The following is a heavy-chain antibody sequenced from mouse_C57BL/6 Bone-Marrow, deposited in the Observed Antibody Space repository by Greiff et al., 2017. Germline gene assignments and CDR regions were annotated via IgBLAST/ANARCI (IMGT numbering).Heavy chain of an antibody. CDR2: FHPYNDDT. D-gene: IGHD2-3*01. CDR3: AIGGDGYYVVPFAY. Sequence: VQLKQSGAELVKPGASVKMSCKASGYTFTTYPIEWMKQNHGKSLEWIGNFHPYNDDTKYNEKFKGKATLTEEKSSSTVYLELSRLPSDNSAVYYGAIGGDGYYVVPFAYWGQGTLVTVSA. CDR1: GYTFTTYP. V-gene: IGHV1-47*01. J-gene: IGHJ3*01.